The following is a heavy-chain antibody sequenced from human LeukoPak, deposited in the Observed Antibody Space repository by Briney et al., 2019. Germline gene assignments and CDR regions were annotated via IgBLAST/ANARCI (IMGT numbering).Heavy chain of an antibody. Sequence: PSETLSLTCTVSGGSISSSSYYWGWIRQPPGKGLEWIGEINHSGSTNYNPSLKSRVTISVDTSKNQFSLKLSSVTAADTAVYYCAGVGSSGWYSTTFGSWYFDLWGRGTLVTVSS. J-gene: IGHJ2*01. CDR1: GGSISSSSYY. CDR2: INHSGST. D-gene: IGHD6-19*01. V-gene: IGHV4-39*07. CDR3: AGVGSSGWYSTTFGSWYFDL.